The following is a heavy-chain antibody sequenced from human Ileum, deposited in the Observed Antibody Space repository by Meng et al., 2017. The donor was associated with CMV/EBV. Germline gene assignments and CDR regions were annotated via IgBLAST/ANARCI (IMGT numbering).Heavy chain of an antibody. V-gene: IGHV3-9*01. CDR3: AKGVGQLVFCPWFDP. D-gene: IGHD6-13*01. Sequence: SLKISCAASGLTFDDFGMHWVRQVPGKALEWVSFISWNSVNIAYADSVKGRFTISRDNAKKILYLQMNSLRVEDTAFYYCAKGVGQLVFCPWFDPRGQGTLVTVSS. J-gene: IGHJ5*02. CDR2: ISWNSVNI. CDR1: GLTFDDFG.